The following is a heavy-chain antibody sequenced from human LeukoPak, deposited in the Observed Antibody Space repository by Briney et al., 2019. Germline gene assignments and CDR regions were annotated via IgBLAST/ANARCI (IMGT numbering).Heavy chain of an antibody. V-gene: IGHV3-7*01. D-gene: IGHD6-6*01. J-gene: IGHJ4*02. CDR2: IKQDGSEK. CDR3: ARWATSFDL. CDR1: GFTFSSYA. Sequence: PPGGSLRLSCAASGFTFSSYAMSWVRQAPGKGLEWVANIKQDGSEKYYVDSVTGRFTISRGNAKNSLYLQMNSLRAEDTAVYYCARWATSFDLWGQGTLVTVSS.